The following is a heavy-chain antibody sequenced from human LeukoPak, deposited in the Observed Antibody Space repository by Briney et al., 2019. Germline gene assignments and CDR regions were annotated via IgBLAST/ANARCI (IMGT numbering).Heavy chain of an antibody. CDR2: IHTSGAS. V-gene: IGHV4-4*08. CDR3: ARLGSYHDF. J-gene: IGHJ4*02. D-gene: IGHD1-26*01. CDR1: GASISNYY. Sequence: PSETLSLTCTVSGASISNYYSSWIRHTPENGLEWTAHIHTSGASRYYPSLEGRLTLSIDASRNHLSLKLTSVTAADTAVYFCARLGSYHDFWGQGALVTDSS.